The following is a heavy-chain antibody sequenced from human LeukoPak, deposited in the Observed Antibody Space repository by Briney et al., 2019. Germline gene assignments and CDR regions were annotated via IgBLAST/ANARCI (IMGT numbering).Heavy chain of an antibody. V-gene: IGHV3-66*01. J-gene: IGHJ3*02. CDR3: ARGARFGPRGAFDI. CDR1: GFTVSSNY. CDR2: IYSGGST. D-gene: IGHD3-10*01. Sequence: GGSLRLSCAASGFTVSSNYMSWVRQAPGKGLEWVSVIYSGGSTYYADSVKGRFTISRGNSKNTLYLQMNSLRAEDTAVYYCARGARFGPRGAFDIWGQGTMVTVSS.